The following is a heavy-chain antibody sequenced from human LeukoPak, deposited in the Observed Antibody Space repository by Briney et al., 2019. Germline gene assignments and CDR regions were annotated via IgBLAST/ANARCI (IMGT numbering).Heavy chain of an antibody. CDR2: INPNSGGT. CDR1: GYTFTGYY. Sequence: ASVKVSCKASGYTFTGYYMHWVRQAPGQGLEWMGWINPNSGGTNYAQKFQGRVTMTRDTSISTAYMELSRLRSDDTAVYCCAREDRYSSSSLLNWGQGTLVTVSS. D-gene: IGHD6-6*01. CDR3: AREDRYSSSSLLN. V-gene: IGHV1-2*02. J-gene: IGHJ4*02.